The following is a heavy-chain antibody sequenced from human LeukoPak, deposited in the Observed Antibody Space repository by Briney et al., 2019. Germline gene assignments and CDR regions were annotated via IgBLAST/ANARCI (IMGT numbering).Heavy chain of an antibody. CDR1: GASISSSSYY. D-gene: IGHD3-10*01. CDR2: IYHSGYT. V-gene: IGHV4-39*01. CDR3: ARSSMFRGVTVDY. J-gene: IGHJ4*02. Sequence: PSETLSLTCTVSGASISSSSYYWGWIRQPPGEALEWIGSIYHSGYTYYNPSLKSRVTISVDTSKSQFSLKLSSVTAADTAVYYCARSSMFRGVTVDYWGQGTLVTVSS.